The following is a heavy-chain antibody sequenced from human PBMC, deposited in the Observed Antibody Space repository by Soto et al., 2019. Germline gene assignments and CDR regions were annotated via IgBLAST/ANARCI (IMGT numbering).Heavy chain of an antibody. V-gene: IGHV1-69*02. CDR2: IIPILGIA. J-gene: IGHJ3*02. CDR1: GGTFSSYT. CDR3: ARHPVDTAMADAFDI. D-gene: IGHD5-18*01. Sequence: QVQLVQSGAEVKKPGSSVKVSCKASGGTFSSYTISWVRQAPGQGLEWMGRIIPILGIANYAQKFQGRVTITADKSTSTAYMELSSLRSEDTAVYYCARHPVDTAMADAFDIWGQGTMVTVSS.